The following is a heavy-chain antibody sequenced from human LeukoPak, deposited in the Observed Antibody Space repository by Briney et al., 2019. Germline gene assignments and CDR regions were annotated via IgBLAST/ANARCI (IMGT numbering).Heavy chain of an antibody. CDR2: INSSSSYI. CDR1: GFTFSSYS. D-gene: IGHD3-10*01. J-gene: IGHJ6*04. CDR3: ARDFTMVRGVPYYYGMDV. V-gene: IGHV3-21*01. Sequence: GGSLRLSCAASGFTFSSYSMNWVRQAPGKGLEWVSSINSSSSYIYYADSVKGRFTISRDNAKNSLYLQMNSLRAEDTAVYYCARDFTMVRGVPYYYGMDVWGKGTTVTVSS.